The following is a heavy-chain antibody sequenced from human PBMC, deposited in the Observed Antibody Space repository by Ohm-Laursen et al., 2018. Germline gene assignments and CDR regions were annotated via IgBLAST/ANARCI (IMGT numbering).Heavy chain of an antibody. CDR2: ISGGGGST. J-gene: IGHJ5*02. CDR1: GFTFTNYA. Sequence: SLRLSCTASGFTFTNYAMSWVRQAPGKGLEWVSAISGGGGSTYYADSVKGRFTISRDNSKNTLYLQMNSLRAEDTAVYYCAKDLWFDPWGQGTLVTVSS. V-gene: IGHV3-23*01. CDR3: AKDLWFDP.